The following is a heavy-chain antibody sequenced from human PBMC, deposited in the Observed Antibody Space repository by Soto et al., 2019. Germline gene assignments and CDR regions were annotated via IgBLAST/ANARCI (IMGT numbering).Heavy chain of an antibody. V-gene: IGHV3-23*01. Sequence: LRLSCAASGFTFSSYAMSWVRQAPGKGLEWVSSISGSGGGTYYADSVKGRFTFSRDNSKNTLYLQMNSLRAEDTAVYYCAKFGMATTKRSPPYYIDYWGQGAMVTVSS. D-gene: IGHD1-1*01. CDR3: AKFGMATTKRSPPYYIDY. CDR2: ISGSGGGT. CDR1: GFTFSSYA. J-gene: IGHJ4*02.